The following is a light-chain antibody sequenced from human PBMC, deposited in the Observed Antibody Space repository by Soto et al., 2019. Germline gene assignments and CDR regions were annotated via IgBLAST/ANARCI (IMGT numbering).Light chain of an antibody. Sequence: EIVLTQSPGTLSLSPGERATLSCRASQSVSSIYLAWYQQKPGQAPRLLIYRASSRATGIPGRFSGSGSGTAFTLTISRLEPEDFAVYYCQQYGGSPPYTFGQGTKLAI. CDR1: QSVSSIY. CDR3: QQYGGSPPYT. CDR2: RAS. J-gene: IGKJ2*01. V-gene: IGKV3-20*01.